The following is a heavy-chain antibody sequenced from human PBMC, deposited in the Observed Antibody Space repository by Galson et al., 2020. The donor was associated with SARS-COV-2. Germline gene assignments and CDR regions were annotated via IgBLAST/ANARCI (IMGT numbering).Heavy chain of an antibody. Sequence: GGSLRLSCAASGFTFSIYALHWVRQAPGKGLEWVAVISYDANNKYYADSVKGRFTISRDDSKNTLYLQMNSLRAEDTALYYCGISILGTTSSLDPWGQGTRVTVSS. J-gene: IGHJ5*02. CDR3: GISILGTTSSLDP. CDR1: GFTFSIYA. D-gene: IGHD1-26*01. CDR2: ISYDANNK. V-gene: IGHV3-30*01.